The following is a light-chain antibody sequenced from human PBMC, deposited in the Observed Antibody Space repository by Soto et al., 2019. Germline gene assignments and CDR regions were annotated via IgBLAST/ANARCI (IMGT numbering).Light chain of an antibody. J-gene: IGLJ2*01. CDR3: QVWDSGSDYVV. Sequence: SYELTQPPSVSVAPGQTARITRGGNNIGSKSVHWYQQKPGQAPVLVVYDDSDPPSGLPERFSGSNSGNTATLSISRVEAGDEAAYYGQVWDSGSDYVVCSGESQLTVL. V-gene: IGLV3-21*02. CDR2: DDS. CDR1: NIGSKS.